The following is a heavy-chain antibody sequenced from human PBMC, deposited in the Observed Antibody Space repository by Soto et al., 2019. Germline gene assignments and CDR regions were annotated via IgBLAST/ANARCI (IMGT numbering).Heavy chain of an antibody. Sequence: QVQLQESGPGLVKPSETLSLTCTVAGGSLTDHYWNWFRQSPGKGLHWIGYVYYSGGTNYNPSLKSRVTMSVDTSKNQSALKLRSVTAADTAVYYCARGNDWKSSTFDIWGQGTMVSVSS. CDR1: GGSLTDHY. D-gene: IGHD2-21*01. J-gene: IGHJ3*02. CDR3: ARGNDWKSSTFDI. CDR2: VYYSGGT. V-gene: IGHV4-59*11.